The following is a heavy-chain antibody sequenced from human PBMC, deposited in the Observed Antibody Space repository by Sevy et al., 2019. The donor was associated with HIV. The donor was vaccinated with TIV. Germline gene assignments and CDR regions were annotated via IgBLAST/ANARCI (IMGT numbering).Heavy chain of an antibody. CDR3: AREGCTKPHDY. Sequence: GGSLRLSCAASGFTFSKYSMSWVRQPPGKGLEWVSTLSFGCGEINYADSVKGRFTISRDNSQSSVYLKMNNLRPEDTAVYYCAREGCTKPHDYWGQGTLVPVSS. J-gene: IGHJ4*02. V-gene: IGHV3-23*01. CDR2: LSFGCGEI. D-gene: IGHD2-8*01. CDR1: GFTFSKYS.